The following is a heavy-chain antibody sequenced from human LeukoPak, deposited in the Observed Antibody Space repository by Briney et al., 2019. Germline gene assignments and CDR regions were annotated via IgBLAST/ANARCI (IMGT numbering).Heavy chain of an antibody. CDR3: ARGPYWYDSSGYYLN. V-gene: IGHV3-48*01. Sequence: PGGSLRLSCAASGFTFSSYSMNWVRQAPGKGLEWVSYISSSSSTIYYADSVKGRFTISRDNAKNSLYLRMNSLRAEDTAVYYCARGPYWYDSSGYYLNWGQGTLVTVSS. D-gene: IGHD3-22*01. CDR2: ISSSSSTI. CDR1: GFTFSSYS. J-gene: IGHJ4*02.